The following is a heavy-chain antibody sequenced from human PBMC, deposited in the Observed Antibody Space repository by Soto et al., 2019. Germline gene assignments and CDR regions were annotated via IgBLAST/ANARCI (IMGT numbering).Heavy chain of an antibody. CDR3: AKCGGFSYGYALDY. CDR1: GGSLSSGGYY. CDR2: IYYSGST. J-gene: IGHJ4*02. Sequence: SETLSLTCTVSGGSLSSGGYYWSWIRQHPGKGLEWIGYIYYSGSTYYNPSLKSRVTISVDTSKNQFSLKLSSVTAEDTAVYYCAKCGGFSYGYALDYWGQGTLVTVSS. V-gene: IGHV4-31*03. D-gene: IGHD5-18*01.